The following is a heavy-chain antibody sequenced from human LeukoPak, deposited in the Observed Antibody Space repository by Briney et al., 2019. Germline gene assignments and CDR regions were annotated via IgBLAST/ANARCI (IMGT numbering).Heavy chain of an antibody. D-gene: IGHD4-17*01. V-gene: IGHV3-20*04. J-gene: IGHJ4*02. Sequence: GGSLRLSCAASGFTFDDFGMTWVRQAPGKGLEWVSGINWNGGSTGHAGSVKGRFTISRDNAKNSLYLQMNSLRAEDTALYYCARGGRATVPNVFDYWGQGTLVTVSS. CDR2: INWNGGST. CDR1: GFTFDDFG. CDR3: ARGGRATVPNVFDY.